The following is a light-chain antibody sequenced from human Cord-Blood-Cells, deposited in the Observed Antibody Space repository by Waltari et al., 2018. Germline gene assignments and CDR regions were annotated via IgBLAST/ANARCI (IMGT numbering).Light chain of an antibody. J-gene: IGLJ3*02. V-gene: IGLV1-47*01. CDR1: SSNIGSNY. Sequence: QSVLTQPPSASGTPGQRVTIPCSGSSSNIGSNYVYWYQQLPGTAPKLLIYRNNQRPSGLPDRFPGSKSGTSASLAISGLRSEDEADYYCAAWDDSLSGWVFGGGTKLTVL. CDR2: RNN. CDR3: AAWDDSLSGWV.